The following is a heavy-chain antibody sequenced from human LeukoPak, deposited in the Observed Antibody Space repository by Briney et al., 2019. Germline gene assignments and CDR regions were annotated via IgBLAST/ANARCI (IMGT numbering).Heavy chain of an antibody. CDR3: ARGGDDYGDYHVGL. J-gene: IGHJ5*02. V-gene: IGHV4-38-2*02. D-gene: IGHD4-17*01. CDR1: GYSISSGYY. Sequence: PSETLSLTRTVSGYSISSGYYWGWIRQPPGKGLEWIGSIYHSGSTYYNPSLKSRVTISVDTSKNQFSLKLSSVTAADTAVYYCARGGDDYGDYHVGLWGQGTLVTVSS. CDR2: IYHSGST.